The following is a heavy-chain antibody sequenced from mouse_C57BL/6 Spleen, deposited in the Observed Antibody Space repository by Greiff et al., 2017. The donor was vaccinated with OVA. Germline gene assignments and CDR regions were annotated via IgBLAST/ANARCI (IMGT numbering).Heavy chain of an antibody. Sequence: VQVVESGAELVKPGASVKISCKASGYAFSSYWMNWVKQRPGKGLEWIGQIYPGDGDTNYNGKFKGKATLTADKSSSTAYMQLSSLTSEDSAVYFCARRGYSNYDYAMDYWGQGTSVTVSS. D-gene: IGHD2-5*01. J-gene: IGHJ4*01. CDR3: ARRGYSNYDYAMDY. CDR2: IYPGDGDT. V-gene: IGHV1-80*01. CDR1: GYAFSSYW.